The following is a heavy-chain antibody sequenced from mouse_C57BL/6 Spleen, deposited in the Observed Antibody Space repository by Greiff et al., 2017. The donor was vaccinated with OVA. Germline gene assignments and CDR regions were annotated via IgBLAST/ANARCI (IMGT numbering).Heavy chain of an antibody. V-gene: IGHV1-82*01. J-gene: IGHJ4*01. CDR2: IYPGDGDT. CDR3: ARRSLGQAMDY. Sequence: QVQLKESGPELVKPGASVKISCKASGYAFSSSWMNWVKQRPGKGLEWIGRIYPGDGDTNYNGKFKGKATLTADKSSSTAYMQLSSLTSEDSAVYFCARRSLGQAMDYWGQGTSVTVSS. CDR1: GYAFSSSW. D-gene: IGHD4-1*01.